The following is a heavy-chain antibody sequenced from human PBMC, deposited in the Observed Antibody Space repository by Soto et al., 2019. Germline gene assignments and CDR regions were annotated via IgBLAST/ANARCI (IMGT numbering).Heavy chain of an antibody. J-gene: IGHJ3*02. CDR3: AGSICSGGSCYPGEDAFDI. CDR1: GFTFSSYS. V-gene: IGHV3-21*01. Sequence: GGSLRLSCAASGFTFSSYSMNWVRQAPGKGLEWVSSISSSSSYIYYADSVKGRFTISRDNAKNSLYLQMNSLRAEDTAVYYCAGSICSGGSCYPGEDAFDIWGQGTMVTVSS. CDR2: ISSSSSYI. D-gene: IGHD2-15*01.